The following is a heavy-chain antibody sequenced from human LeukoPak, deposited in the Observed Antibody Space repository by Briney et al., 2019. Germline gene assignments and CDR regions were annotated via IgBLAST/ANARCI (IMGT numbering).Heavy chain of an antibody. CDR2: IYYSGST. CDR3: ARDASRLRITMVRGVYNWFDP. Sequence: PSETLSLTCTVSGGSISSSSYYWGWIRQPPGKGLEWIGSIYYSGSTYYNPSLKSRVTISVDTSKNQFSLKLSSVTAADTAVYYCARDASRLRITMVRGVYNWFDPWGQGTLVTVSS. J-gene: IGHJ5*02. D-gene: IGHD3-10*01. V-gene: IGHV4-39*07. CDR1: GGSISSSSYY.